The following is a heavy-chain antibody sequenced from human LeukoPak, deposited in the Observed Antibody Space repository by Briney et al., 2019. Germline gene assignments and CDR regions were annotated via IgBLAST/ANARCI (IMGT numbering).Heavy chain of an antibody. D-gene: IGHD6-13*01. V-gene: IGHV3-30-3*01. CDR3: ARTSSSPNLGMDV. J-gene: IGHJ6*02. CDR1: GFTFSSYA. CDR2: ISYAGSNK. Sequence: GGSLRLSCAASGFTFSSYAMHWVRQAPGKGLEWVAVISYAGSNKYYADSVKGRFTISRDNSRNTLYLQMNSLRAEDTAVYYCARTSSSPNLGMDVWGQGTTVTVSS.